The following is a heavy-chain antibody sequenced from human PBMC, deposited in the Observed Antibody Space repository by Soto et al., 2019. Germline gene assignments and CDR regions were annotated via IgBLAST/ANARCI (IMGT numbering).Heavy chain of an antibody. CDR1: GGSISSYY. V-gene: IGHV4-59*01. D-gene: IGHD5-12*01. CDR3: ARVPYSGYVFDY. Sequence: ASETVSLPCTVSGGSISSYYWIWIRQPPGKGLEWIGYIYYSGSTNYNPSLKSRVTISVDTSKNQFSLKLSSVTAADTAVYYCARVPYSGYVFDYWGQGTLVTVSS. J-gene: IGHJ4*02. CDR2: IYYSGST.